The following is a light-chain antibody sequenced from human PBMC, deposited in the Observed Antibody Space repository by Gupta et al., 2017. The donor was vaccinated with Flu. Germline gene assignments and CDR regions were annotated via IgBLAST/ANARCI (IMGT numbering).Light chain of an antibody. CDR2: EVT. Sequence: TSSDVGGYNYVSWYQQHPGKAPKLMIYEVTKRPSGVPDRFSGSKSGNTASLTVSELQAEDEADYFCCSYVGSNNFVFGTGTKVTVL. CDR1: SSDVGGYNY. CDR3: CSYVGSNNFV. J-gene: IGLJ1*01. V-gene: IGLV2-8*01.